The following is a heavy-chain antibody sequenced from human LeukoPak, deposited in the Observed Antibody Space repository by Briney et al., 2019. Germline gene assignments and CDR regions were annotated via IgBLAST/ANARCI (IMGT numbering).Heavy chain of an antibody. CDR1: GGSISSSSYY. CDR2: IYYSGST. V-gene: IGHV4-39*01. CDR3: ARGGARWLQLLSPTFDY. D-gene: IGHD5-12*01. J-gene: IGHJ4*02. Sequence: PSETLSLTCTVSGGSISSSSYYWGWIRQPPGKGLEWIGSIYYSGSTYYNPSLKSRVTISVDTSKNQFSLKLSSVTAADTAVYYCARGGARWLQLLSPTFDYWGQGTLVTVSS.